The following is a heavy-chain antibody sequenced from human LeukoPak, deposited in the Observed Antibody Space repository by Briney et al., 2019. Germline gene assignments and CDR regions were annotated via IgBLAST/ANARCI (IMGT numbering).Heavy chain of an antibody. CDR2: IYSGGST. V-gene: IGHV3-66*01. D-gene: IGHD6-19*01. CDR1: GFTVSSNY. Sequence: GGSLRLSCAASGFTVSSNYMSWVRQAPGKGLEWVSVIYSGGSTYYADSVKGRFTISRDNSKNTPYLQMNSLRAEDTAVYYCASLGVSSGWYDYWGQGTLVTVSS. CDR3: ASLGVSSGWYDY. J-gene: IGHJ4*02.